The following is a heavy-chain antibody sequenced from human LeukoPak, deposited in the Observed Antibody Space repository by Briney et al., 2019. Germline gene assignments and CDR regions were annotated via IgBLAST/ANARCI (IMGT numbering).Heavy chain of an antibody. CDR1: GFSVSSNH. J-gene: IGHJ2*01. CDR2: TYGGGAT. Sequence: GGSLRLSCTASGFSVSSNHMSWVRQAPGKGLEWVSLTYGGGATSYAESVKGRFTLSRDNSKNTLFFEMNSLRAEDTAMYYCARLAAGYWYFDLWGRGTLVTVSS. D-gene: IGHD3-22*01. CDR3: ARLAAGYWYFDL. V-gene: IGHV3-53*01.